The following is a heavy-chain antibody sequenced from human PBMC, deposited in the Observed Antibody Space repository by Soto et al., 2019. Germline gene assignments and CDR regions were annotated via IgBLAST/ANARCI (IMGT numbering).Heavy chain of an antibody. CDR1: GFTFSTYG. Sequence: QVQLVESGGGVVQPGRSLRLSCEASGFTFSTYGMHWVRQAPGKGLEWVAVIWYDGSNKYYADSVKGRFTISRDNSKNTLYLQMNSLRAEDTAVYYCARAVGPFDYWGQGTLVTVSS. V-gene: IGHV3-33*01. CDR3: ARAVGPFDY. CDR2: IWYDGSNK. J-gene: IGHJ4*02. D-gene: IGHD1-26*01.